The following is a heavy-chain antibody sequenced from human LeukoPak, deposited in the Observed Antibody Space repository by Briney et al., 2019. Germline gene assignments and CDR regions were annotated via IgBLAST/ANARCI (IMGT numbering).Heavy chain of an antibody. J-gene: IGHJ5*02. D-gene: IGHD1-1*01. CDR3: ARGLQLERNNWFHP. CDR1: GGTFSSYA. Sequence: SVKVSCKASGGTFSSYAISWVRQAPGHGLEWMGGIIPIFGTANYAQKFQGRVTITADESTSTAYMELSSLRSEDTAVYYCARGLQLERNNWFHPWGQGTLVTVSS. V-gene: IGHV1-69*13. CDR2: IIPIFGTA.